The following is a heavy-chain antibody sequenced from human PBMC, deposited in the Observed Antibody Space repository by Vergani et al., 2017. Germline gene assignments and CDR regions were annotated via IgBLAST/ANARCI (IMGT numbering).Heavy chain of an antibody. CDR2: IHHSGDT. Sequence: QVQLQESGPGLVKPSETLTLTCDVSDSSIMTNPYWVWFRQSPGKGLEWIGCIHHSGDTHYNSSLKSRVSISIVSSSKFSLRLTSVTAAGTAIYYCARRRGSGGFFPSSYYYGMDVWCHGTTVTVSS. V-gene: IGHV4-38-2*01. D-gene: IGHD3-10*01. J-gene: IGHJ6*02. CDR1: DSSIMTNPY. CDR3: ARRRGSGGFFPSSYYYGMDV.